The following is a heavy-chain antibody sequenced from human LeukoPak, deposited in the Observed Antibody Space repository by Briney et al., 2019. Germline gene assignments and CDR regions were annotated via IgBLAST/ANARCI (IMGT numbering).Heavy chain of an antibody. CDR3: AKDAERGLDYSNSLEK. J-gene: IGHJ4*02. D-gene: IGHD4-11*01. CDR2: IFNDGSNQ. V-gene: IGHV3-33*06. Sequence: GGSLRLSCAASKFIFSHYGMHWVRQAPGKGLEWVAVIFNDGSNQYYADSVKGRFTVSRDNSQNTLYLQMNSLRPEDTAVYYCAKDAERGLDYSNSLEKWGQGTLVTVSS. CDR1: KFIFSHYG.